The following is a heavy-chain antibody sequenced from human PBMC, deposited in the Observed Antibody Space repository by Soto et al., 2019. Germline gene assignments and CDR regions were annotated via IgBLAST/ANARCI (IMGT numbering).Heavy chain of an antibody. CDR1: GGSISSGGYS. CDR2: IYHSGST. J-gene: IGHJ4*02. Sequence: QLQLQESGSGLVKPSQTLSLTCAVSGGSISSGGYSWSWIRQPPGKGLEWIWYIYHSGSTDYNPSRKSRVTISVDRSKNQFSLKLSSVTAADTAVYYCARGRDYGGNFDYWGQGTLVTVSS. D-gene: IGHD4-17*01. CDR3: ARGRDYGGNFDY. V-gene: IGHV4-30-2*01.